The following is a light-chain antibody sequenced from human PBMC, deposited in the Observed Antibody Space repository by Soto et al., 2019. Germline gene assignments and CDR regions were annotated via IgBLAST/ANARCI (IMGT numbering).Light chain of an antibody. CDR1: QSVRNSY. V-gene: IGKV3-20*01. CDR2: VAS. J-gene: IGKJ2*01. CDR3: QQYGSSPYT. Sequence: EIVLTQSPGTLSLSPGERATLSCRASQSVRNSYLAWYQQKPGQAPRLLIYVASGRATGIPDRCSGSESGTDFTLTISRLEPEDFGVYYCQQYGSSPYTFGQGTKLEI.